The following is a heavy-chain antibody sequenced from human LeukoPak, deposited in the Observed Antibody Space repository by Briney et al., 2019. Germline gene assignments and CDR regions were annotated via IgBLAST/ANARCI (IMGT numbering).Heavy chain of an antibody. D-gene: IGHD3-3*01. J-gene: IGHJ4*02. CDR1: GGSFSGYY. CDR3: ARDPGLYDFWSGYYTS. V-gene: IGHV4-34*01. Sequence: SETLSLTCAVYGGSFSGYYWSWIRQPPGKGLEWIGEINHSGSTNYNPSLKSRVTISVDTSKNQFSLKLSSVTAADTAVYYCARDPGLYDFWSGYYTSWGQGTLVTVSS. CDR2: INHSGST.